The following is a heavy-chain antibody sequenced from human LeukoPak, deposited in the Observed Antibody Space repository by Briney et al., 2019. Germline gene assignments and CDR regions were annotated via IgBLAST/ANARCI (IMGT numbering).Heavy chain of an antibody. CDR2: IIPIFGTA. D-gene: IGHD6-6*01. Sequence: SVKVSCKASRGTFSSYAISWVRQAPGQGLECMGRIIPIFGTANYAQKFQGRVTITTDESTSTAYMELSSLRSEDTAVYYCARGTPSEQLVLDWGQGTLVTVSS. CDR3: ARGTPSEQLVLD. J-gene: IGHJ4*02. V-gene: IGHV1-69*05. CDR1: RGTFSSYA.